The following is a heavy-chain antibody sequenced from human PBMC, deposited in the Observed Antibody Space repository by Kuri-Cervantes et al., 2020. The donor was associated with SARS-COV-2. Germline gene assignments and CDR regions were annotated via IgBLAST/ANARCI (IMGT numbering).Heavy chain of an antibody. D-gene: IGHD6-13*01. Sequence: SETLSLTCAVSGGSISSYYWSWIRQPAGKGLKWIGRIYTSGSTNYNPSLKSRVTMSVDTSKNQFPLKLSSVTAADTAVYYCARVGIAAAAPSKKDAFDIWGQGTMVTVSS. CDR2: IYTSGST. V-gene: IGHV4-4*07. J-gene: IGHJ3*02. CDR3: ARVGIAAAAPSKKDAFDI. CDR1: GGSISSYY.